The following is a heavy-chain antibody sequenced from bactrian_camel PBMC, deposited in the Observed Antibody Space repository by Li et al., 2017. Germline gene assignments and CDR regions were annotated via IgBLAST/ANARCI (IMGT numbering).Heavy chain of an antibody. CDR3: AADMSPYAMCTYDY. V-gene: IGHV3S53*01. CDR1: GSTYSA. Sequence: VQLVESGGGSVQAGGSLRLSCVVSGSTYSAMAWFRQAPGKEREGVAASISGTRTNYADSVKGRFTISRDNAKRILYLQMIKLEPEDTAMYFCAADMSPYAMCTYDYWGQGTQVTVSS. D-gene: IGHD7*01. CDR2: SISGTRT. J-gene: IGHJ4*01.